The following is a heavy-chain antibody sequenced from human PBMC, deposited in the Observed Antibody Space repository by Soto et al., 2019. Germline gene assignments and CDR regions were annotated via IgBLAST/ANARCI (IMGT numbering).Heavy chain of an antibody. CDR1: GLTVSANY. CDR2: LYSGGTA. Sequence: GSLRLSCAASGLTVSANYMNWVRQAPGKGLEWVSLLYSGGTAYYADSVRGRFTISRDNSKNTLYLQMNSLRVEDTAVYFCARAQSSTMIVVTNHWYFDLWGRGTLVTVSS. J-gene: IGHJ2*01. CDR3: ARAQSSTMIVVTNHWYFDL. D-gene: IGHD3-22*01. V-gene: IGHV3-53*01.